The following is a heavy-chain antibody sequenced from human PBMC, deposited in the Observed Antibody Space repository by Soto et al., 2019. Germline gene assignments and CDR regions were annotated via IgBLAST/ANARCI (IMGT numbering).Heavy chain of an antibody. D-gene: IGHD1-20*01. CDR2: INAGNGNT. CDR1: GYTFTSYA. CDR3: ASGSLLTEYYCDY. Sequence: QVQLVQSGAEVKKPGASVKVSCKASGYTFTSYAMHWVLQAPGQRLEWMGWINAGNGNTKYSQKFQGRVTITRDTAASTAYMELSSLRYEDTAGYYCASGSLLTEYYCDYWGQGTLVTVSS. J-gene: IGHJ4*02. V-gene: IGHV1-3*01.